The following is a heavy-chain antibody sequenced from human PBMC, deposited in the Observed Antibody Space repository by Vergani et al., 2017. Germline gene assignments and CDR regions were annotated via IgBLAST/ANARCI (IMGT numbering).Heavy chain of an antibody. J-gene: IGHJ4*02. Sequence: QVQLVQSGAEVKKPGASVKVSCKASGYTFTSYAMHWVRQAPGQRLEGMGWINAGNGNKKYSQKFQGRVTITRDTSASTADMELSSLRSEDTAVYYCARAERIVVVITPNARITGFDYWGQGTLVTVSS. D-gene: IGHD3-22*01. CDR3: ARAERIVVVITPNARITGFDY. CDR2: INAGNGNK. V-gene: IGHV1-3*01. CDR1: GYTFTSYA.